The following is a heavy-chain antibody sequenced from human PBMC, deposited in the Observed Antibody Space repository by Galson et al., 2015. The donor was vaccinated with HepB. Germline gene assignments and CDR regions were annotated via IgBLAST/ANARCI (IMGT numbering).Heavy chain of an antibody. V-gene: IGHV1-2*06. CDR2: INPNSGGA. CDR1: GYTFTDYF. CDR3: ARGDYGPLWFDP. D-gene: IGHD4-17*01. J-gene: IGHJ5*02. Sequence: SVKVSCKASGYTFTDYFMHWVRQAPGQGLEWMGRINPNSGGANYAQKFQGRVTMTRDTSITTAYMELSRLRSDDTALYYCARGDYGPLWFDPWGQGTLVTVSS.